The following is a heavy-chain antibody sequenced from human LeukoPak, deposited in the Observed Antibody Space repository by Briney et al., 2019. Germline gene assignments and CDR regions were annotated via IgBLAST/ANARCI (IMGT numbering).Heavy chain of an antibody. V-gene: IGHV3-21*01. J-gene: IGHJ3*02. CDR2: ISTSSRYI. D-gene: IGHD3-10*01. Sequence: GGSLRLSCTASQFTFSSYSLNWVRQAPGKGLEWVSSISTSSRYIYYADSVKGRFTISRDNAKNSLYLQMNSLRAEDTAVYYCARVTSRGAFDIWGQGTMVTVSS. CDR3: ARVTSRGAFDI. CDR1: QFTFSSYS.